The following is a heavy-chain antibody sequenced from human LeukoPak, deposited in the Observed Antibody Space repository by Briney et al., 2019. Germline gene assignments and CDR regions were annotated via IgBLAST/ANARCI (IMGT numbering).Heavy chain of an antibody. CDR3: ARDIVYLIDEDYG. V-gene: IGHV4-4*07. CDR1: GSPFNTYY. J-gene: IGHJ4*02. CDR2: IHTSGSA. D-gene: IGHD4-17*01. Sequence: SETLSLTCSVSGSPFNTYYWSWIRQPAGKALEWIGRIHTSGSADYSPSLQSRVTISVDMSKKEFSLKLTSVTAADTAAYYCARDIVYLIDEDYGWGQGILVTVSS.